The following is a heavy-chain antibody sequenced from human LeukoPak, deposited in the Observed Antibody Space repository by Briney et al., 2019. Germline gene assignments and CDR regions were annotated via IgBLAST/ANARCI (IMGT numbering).Heavy chain of an antibody. D-gene: IGHD5-18*01. CDR1: GFTFSSYS. V-gene: IGHV3-21*01. CDR3: ARDQDTAMVTYFDY. CDR2: ISSSSSYI. Sequence: GGSLRLSCAASGFTFSSYSMNWVRQAPGKGLEWVSSISSSSSYIYYADSVKGRFTISRDNAKNSLYLQMNSLRAEDTAVYYCARDQDTAMVTYFDYWGQGTLVTDSS. J-gene: IGHJ4*02.